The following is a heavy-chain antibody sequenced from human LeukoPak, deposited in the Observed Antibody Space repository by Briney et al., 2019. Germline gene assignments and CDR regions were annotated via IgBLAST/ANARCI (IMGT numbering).Heavy chain of an antibody. CDR2: IYHSGST. J-gene: IGHJ6*03. CDR3: ARNKIVVVPAAKHYYYYYMDV. D-gene: IGHD2-2*01. V-gene: IGHV4-30-2*01. CDR1: GGSISSGGYY. Sequence: SETLSLTCTVSGGSISSGGYYWSWIRQPPGKGLEWIGYIYHSGSTYYNPSLKSRVTISVDRSKNQFSLKLSSVTAADTAVYYCARNKIVVVPAAKHYYYYYMDVWGKGTTVTVSS.